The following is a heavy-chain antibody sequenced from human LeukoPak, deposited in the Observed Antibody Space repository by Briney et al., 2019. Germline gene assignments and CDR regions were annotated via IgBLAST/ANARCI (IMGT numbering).Heavy chain of an antibody. Sequence: ASETLSLTCTVSGGSISSSSYYWGWIRQPPGKGLEWIGSIYYSGSTNYNPSLKSRVTISVDTSKNQFSLKLSSVTAADTAVYYCARGSRVAAAGNWGQGTLVTVSS. D-gene: IGHD6-13*01. CDR3: ARGSRVAAAGN. J-gene: IGHJ4*02. V-gene: IGHV4-39*07. CDR1: GGSISSSSYY. CDR2: IYYSGST.